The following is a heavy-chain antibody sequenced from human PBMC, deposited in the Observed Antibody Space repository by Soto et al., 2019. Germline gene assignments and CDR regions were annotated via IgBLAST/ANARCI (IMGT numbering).Heavy chain of an antibody. CDR1: GFTFPGFG. V-gene: IGHV1-18*04. J-gene: IGHJ2*01. Sequence: QLQLVQSGNEVKNPGASVKVSCKASGFTFPGFGITWVRQAPGQGLEWMGWITASNGNTNYAQNLQGRVTMTTDTSTSTAYMELWRLRSDDTAVYYCARGYSYGSYWYFDLWGRGTLVTVSS. CDR3: ARGYSYGSYWYFDL. D-gene: IGHD5-18*01. CDR2: ITASNGNT.